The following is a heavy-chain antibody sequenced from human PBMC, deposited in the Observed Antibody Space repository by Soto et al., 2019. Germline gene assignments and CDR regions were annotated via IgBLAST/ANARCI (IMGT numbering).Heavy chain of an antibody. D-gene: IGHD3-22*01. Sequence: QITLKESGPTLVKPTQTLTLTCTLSGISLSTSGVGVGWIRQPPGKALEWLALIYWNDDKLYSQSLKSMLTNTKYTTKNQVVLTMTHMDPVDTATYYCAHFHLPNYYDSSGYYGAFDIWGQGTMVTVSS. CDR1: GISLSTSGVG. CDR2: IYWNDDK. J-gene: IGHJ3*02. V-gene: IGHV2-5*01. CDR3: AHFHLPNYYDSSGYYGAFDI.